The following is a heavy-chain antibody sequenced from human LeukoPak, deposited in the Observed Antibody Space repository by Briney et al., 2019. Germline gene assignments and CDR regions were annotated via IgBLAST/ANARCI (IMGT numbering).Heavy chain of an antibody. CDR2: IRYDGSNK. Sequence: PGGSLRLSCAASGFTFSSYGMHWVRQAPGKGLEWVAFIRYDGSNKYYADSVKGRFTISRDNAKNSLYLQMNSLRAEDTAVYYCARKDIVATRSHYYFDYWGQGTLVTVSS. V-gene: IGHV3-30*02. J-gene: IGHJ4*02. CDR1: GFTFSSYG. CDR3: ARKDIVATRSHYYFDY. D-gene: IGHD5-12*01.